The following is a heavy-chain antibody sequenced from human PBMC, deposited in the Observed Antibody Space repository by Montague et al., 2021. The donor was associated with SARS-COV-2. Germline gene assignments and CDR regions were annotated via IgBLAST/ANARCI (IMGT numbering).Heavy chain of an antibody. V-gene: IGHV3-7*01. CDR3: ARSLGLYDALDI. CDR2: IQKDGSDT. Sequence: SLRLSCAASGFIFSNYWMTWVRQAPGKGLEWVAKIQKDGSDTYYXXSLKGRFTISRDNAKNSLYLQMNSLRADDTAVYYCARSLGLYDALDIWGQGIMVTVSS. J-gene: IGHJ3*02. D-gene: IGHD3-10*01. CDR1: GFIFSNYW.